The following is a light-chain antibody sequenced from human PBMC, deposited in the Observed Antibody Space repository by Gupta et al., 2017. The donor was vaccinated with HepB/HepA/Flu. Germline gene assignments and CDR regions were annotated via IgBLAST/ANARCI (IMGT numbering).Light chain of an antibody. CDR1: QSLVHSNGYNY. V-gene: IGKV2-28*01. Sequence: MVMTQPPLSLPVTPGEPASISCRSGQSLVHSNGYNYLDWYLQKPGQSPQLLIYLGSNRASGVPDRFSGSGSGADFTLKISRVEADDVGVYYCMQALESPRTFGQGTKLEIK. CDR3: MQALESPRT. CDR2: LGS. J-gene: IGKJ2*02.